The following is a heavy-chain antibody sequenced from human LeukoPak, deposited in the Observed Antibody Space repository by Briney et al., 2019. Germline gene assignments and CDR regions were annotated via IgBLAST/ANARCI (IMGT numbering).Heavy chain of an antibody. CDR3: ATYDSWSGYNIAY. Sequence: GGTLRLSCVVSGFTLSSRWMMWVRQAPGEGLEWMTNINRDGSEKNYVDSVKGRFTITRDNAENSLYLQMNSLKVEDSAIYYCATYDSWSGYNIAYWGQGTLVTVSS. D-gene: IGHD3-3*01. J-gene: IGHJ4*02. CDR1: GFTLSSRW. V-gene: IGHV3-7*03. CDR2: INRDGSEK.